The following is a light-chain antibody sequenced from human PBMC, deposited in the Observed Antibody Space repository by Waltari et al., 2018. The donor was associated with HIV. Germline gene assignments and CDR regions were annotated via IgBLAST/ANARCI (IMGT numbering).Light chain of an antibody. CDR2: YDS. J-gene: IGLJ3*02. V-gene: IGLV3-21*04. CDR1: NIERKS. Sequence: SSVLTQPPSVSVAPGKTARLTCGGNNIERKSVHRYQQKPGQAPALVIYYDSDRPSGIPERFSGSNSGDTATLTISRVGDGDEADYYCQVWDSSSDHVLFGGGTKLTVL. CDR3: QVWDSSSDHVL.